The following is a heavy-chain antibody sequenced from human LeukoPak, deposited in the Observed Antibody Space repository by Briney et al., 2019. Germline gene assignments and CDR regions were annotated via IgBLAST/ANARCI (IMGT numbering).Heavy chain of an antibody. CDR2: IWYDGSNK. D-gene: IGHD2-2*01. J-gene: IGHJ4*02. Sequence: GRSLRLSCAASGFTFSSYGMHWVRQAPGKGLEWVAVIWYDGSNKYYADSVKGRFTISRDNSKNTLYLQMSSLRAEDTAVYYCARGGVPAAYIDYWGQGTLVTVSS. V-gene: IGHV3-33*01. CDR3: ARGGVPAAYIDY. CDR1: GFTFSSYG.